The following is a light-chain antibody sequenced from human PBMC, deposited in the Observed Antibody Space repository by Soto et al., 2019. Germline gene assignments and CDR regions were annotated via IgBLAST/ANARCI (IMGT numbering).Light chain of an antibody. CDR2: DVT. CDR3: CSYAGSYTWV. CDR1: SSDVGGYNY. V-gene: IGLV2-11*01. J-gene: IGLJ3*02. Sequence: QSALTQPRSVSGSPGQPVTISCTGTSSDVGGYNYVSWYQQHPDKAPKLIISDVTKRPSGVPDRFSGSKSGNTASLTISGLQAEDEADYYCCSYAGSYTWVFDGGTKLTVL.